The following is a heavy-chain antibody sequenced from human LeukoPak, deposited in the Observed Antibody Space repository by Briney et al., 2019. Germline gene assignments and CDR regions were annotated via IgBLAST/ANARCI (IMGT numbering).Heavy chain of an antibody. J-gene: IGHJ5*02. CDR2: IRGGGSTT. CDR1: GLSFSNYA. Sequence: PGGSLRLSCAASGLSFSNYAMSWVRKAPGKGLEWVSTIRGGGSTTYYAESVKGRFTISRDNSKNTLYLQMNSLIDGDTAVYYCAKGGTGTIDWFDPWGQGTLVTVSS. D-gene: IGHD1-7*01. V-gene: IGHV3-23*01. CDR3: AKGGTGTIDWFDP.